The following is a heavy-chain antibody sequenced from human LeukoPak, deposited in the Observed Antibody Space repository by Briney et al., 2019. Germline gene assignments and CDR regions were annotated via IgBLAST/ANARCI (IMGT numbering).Heavy chain of an antibody. Sequence: GGSLRLSCAASRFTFSSYAMSWVRQAPGKGLKRVSTISDSGGSTYYADSVKGRFTISRDNSKNTLYLQMNSLRAEDTAIYYCAKYSGNYYYFYYMDVWGKGTTVTVSS. J-gene: IGHJ6*03. CDR1: RFTFSSYA. D-gene: IGHD1-26*01. CDR3: AKYSGNYYYFYYMDV. CDR2: ISDSGGST. V-gene: IGHV3-23*01.